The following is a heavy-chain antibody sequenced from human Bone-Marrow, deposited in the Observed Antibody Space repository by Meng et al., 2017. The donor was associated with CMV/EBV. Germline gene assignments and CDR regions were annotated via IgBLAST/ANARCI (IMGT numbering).Heavy chain of an antibody. CDR1: GFSFRDYA. J-gene: IGHJ6*02. CDR2: ISWNSGSI. D-gene: IGHD5-18*01. CDR3: ARDHESSYGLGYYYYYGMDV. Sequence: GGSLRLSCAASGFSFRDYAMHWVRQAPGKGLEWVSGISWNSGSIGYADSVKGRFTISRDNAKNSLYLQMNSLRAEDTAVYYCARDHESSYGLGYYYYYGMDVWGQGTTVTVSS. V-gene: IGHV3-9*01.